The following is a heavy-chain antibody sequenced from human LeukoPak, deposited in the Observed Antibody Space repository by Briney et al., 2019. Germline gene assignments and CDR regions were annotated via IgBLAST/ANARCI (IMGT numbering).Heavy chain of an antibody. Sequence: QTGGSLRLSCAASGFTFSSYAMSWVRQAPGQGLEWVSAISGSGGSTYYADSVKGRFTTSRDNSKNTLYLQMNSLRAEDTAVYYCAKDRGSSSWYYFDYWGQGTLVTVSS. V-gene: IGHV3-23*01. CDR2: ISGSGGST. CDR1: GFTFSSYA. D-gene: IGHD6-13*01. CDR3: AKDRGSSSWYYFDY. J-gene: IGHJ4*02.